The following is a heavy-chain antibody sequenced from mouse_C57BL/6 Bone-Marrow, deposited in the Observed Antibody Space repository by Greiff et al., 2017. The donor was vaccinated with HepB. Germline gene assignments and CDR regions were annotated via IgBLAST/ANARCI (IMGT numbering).Heavy chain of an antibody. J-gene: IGHJ3*01. CDR1: GYTFTDYE. CDR3: TNYPWFAY. Sequence: VQLQQSGAELVRPGASVTLSCKASGYTFTDYEMHWVKQTPVHGLEWIGAIDPETGGTAYNQKFKGKDILTADKSSSTAYMELRSLTSEDSAVYYCTNYPWFAYWGQGTLVTVSA. CDR2: IDPETGGT. D-gene: IGHD1-1*02. V-gene: IGHV1-15*01.